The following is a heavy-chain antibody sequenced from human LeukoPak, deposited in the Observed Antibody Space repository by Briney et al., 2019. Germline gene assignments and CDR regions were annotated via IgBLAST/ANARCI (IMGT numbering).Heavy chain of an antibody. V-gene: IGHV4-4*08. J-gene: IGHJ4*02. CDR3: ASTLRFLPYRRFDY. CDR2: IHHSGSA. CDR1: GGSINTFY. Sequence: PSETLSLTCTVSGGSINTFYWTWIRQPPGKGLEWIGYIHHSGSATYNPSLKSRVTIFGDTSKNQFFLRLSSVTAADTAVYYCASTLRFLPYRRFDYWGQGTLVTVPS. D-gene: IGHD3-3*01.